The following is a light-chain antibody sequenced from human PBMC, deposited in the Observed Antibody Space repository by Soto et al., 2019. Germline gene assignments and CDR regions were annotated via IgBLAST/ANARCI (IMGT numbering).Light chain of an antibody. Sequence: EIVLTQSPGTLSLSPGERATLSCRASQSVSSSYLGWYHQKPGQAPRLLMYGASSRATGIPDRFSGSGSGTDFTLTISRLEPEDFAVYYCQQSYRKTFGQGTKVEI. CDR1: QSVSSSY. J-gene: IGKJ1*01. CDR2: GAS. CDR3: QQSYRKT. V-gene: IGKV3-20*01.